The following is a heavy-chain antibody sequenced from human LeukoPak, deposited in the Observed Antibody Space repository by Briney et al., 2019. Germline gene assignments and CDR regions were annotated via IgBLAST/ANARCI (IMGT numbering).Heavy chain of an antibody. CDR3: ARSSYYYDSSGYPH. J-gene: IGHJ4*02. D-gene: IGHD3-22*01. Sequence: GGSLRLSCAASGFTVSSNYMSWVRQAPGKGLEWVSVIYSGGSTYYADSMKGRFTISRDNSKNTLYLQMNSLRAEDTAVYYCARSSYYYDSSGYPHWGQGTLVTVSS. CDR2: IYSGGST. V-gene: IGHV3-53*01. CDR1: GFTVSSNY.